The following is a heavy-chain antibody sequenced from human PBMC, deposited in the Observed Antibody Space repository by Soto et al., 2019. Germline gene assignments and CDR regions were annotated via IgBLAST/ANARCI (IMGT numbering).Heavy chain of an antibody. CDR3: ARALGYYISTSCYDVPDY. D-gene: IGHD2-2*01. Sequence: SETLSLTCTVSGGSISSGDYYWSWIRQPPGKGLEWIGYIYYSGSTYYNPSLKSRVTISVDTSKNQFSLKLSSVTAADTAVYYCARALGYYISTSCYDVPDYWGQGTLDPVSS. CDR2: IYYSGST. V-gene: IGHV4-30-4*01. CDR1: GGSISSGDYY. J-gene: IGHJ4*02.